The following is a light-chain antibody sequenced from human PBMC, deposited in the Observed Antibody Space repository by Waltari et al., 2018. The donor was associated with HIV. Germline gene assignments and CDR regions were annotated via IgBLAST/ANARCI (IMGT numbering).Light chain of an antibody. Sequence: QSALTQPASVSGSLGQSITISCIGTSSDLATYNYVSWYQHHPDTSPRLVISDANSRPAGVPFRFSGAKSGNTASLTISGLQAEDEADYYCASYTITSTLVFGGGTKVTVL. CDR1: SSDLATYNY. CDR2: DAN. CDR3: ASYTITSTLV. V-gene: IGLV2-14*01. J-gene: IGLJ3*02.